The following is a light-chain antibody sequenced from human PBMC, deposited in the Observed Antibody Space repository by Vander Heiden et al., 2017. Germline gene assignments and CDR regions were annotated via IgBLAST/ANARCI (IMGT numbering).Light chain of an antibody. Sequence: DIQMTQSTSSLSASVGDRVTITCRASQSISSYLNWYQQKPGKAPKLLIYAASSLQSGVPSRFSGSGSGTDFTLTISSLQPEDFATYYCQQSYSNPFTFGPGTKVDIK. J-gene: IGKJ3*01. CDR3: QQSYSNPFT. V-gene: IGKV1-39*01. CDR2: AAS. CDR1: QSISSY.